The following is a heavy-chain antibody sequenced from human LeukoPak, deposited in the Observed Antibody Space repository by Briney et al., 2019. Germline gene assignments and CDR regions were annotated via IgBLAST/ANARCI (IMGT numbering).Heavy chain of an antibody. CDR3: ARGWPTLDY. CDR2: IYTSGST. Sequence: PSQTLSLTCTVSGGSISSGSYYWSWIRQPAGKGLEWIGRIYTSGSTNYNPSLKSRVTMSVDTSMNQFSLKLSSVTAADTAVYYCARGWPTLDYWGQGTLVTVSS. D-gene: IGHD2-15*01. CDR1: GGSISSGSYY. V-gene: IGHV4-61*02. J-gene: IGHJ4*02.